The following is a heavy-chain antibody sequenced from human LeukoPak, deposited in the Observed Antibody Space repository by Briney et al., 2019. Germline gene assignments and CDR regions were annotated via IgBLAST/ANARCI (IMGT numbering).Heavy chain of an antibody. J-gene: IGHJ4*02. CDR2: ISYDGSNK. D-gene: IGHD3-22*01. V-gene: IGHV3-30*18. Sequence: GGSLRLSCAASGFTFSSYGMHWVRQAPGKGLEWVAVISYDGSNKYYADSVKGRFTISRDSSKNTLYLQMNSLRAEDTAVYYCAKEYYYDSSGPAIIDYWGQGTLVTVSS. CDR3: AKEYYYDSSGPAIIDY. CDR1: GFTFSSYG.